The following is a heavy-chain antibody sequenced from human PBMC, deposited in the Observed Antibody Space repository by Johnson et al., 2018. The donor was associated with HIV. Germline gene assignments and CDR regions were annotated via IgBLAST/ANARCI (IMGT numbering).Heavy chain of an antibody. CDR1: GFTFSSYG. V-gene: IGHV3-33*01. CDR3: ARAFGSGGYTSSWYLGLGAFDL. Sequence: QVQLVESGGGVVQPGRSLRLSCAASGFTFSSYGMHWVRQAPGKGLEWVAVIWYDGSNKYYADSVKGRFTISRDNSKNTLYLQMNSLNTEDTAVYYCARAFGSGGYTSSWYLGLGAFDLWGQGTMVTVSS. D-gene: IGHD6-13*01. CDR2: IWYDGSNK. J-gene: IGHJ3*01.